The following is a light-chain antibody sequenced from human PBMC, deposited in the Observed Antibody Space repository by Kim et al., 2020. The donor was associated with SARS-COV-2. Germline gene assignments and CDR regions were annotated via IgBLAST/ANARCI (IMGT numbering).Light chain of an antibody. CDR2: GAS. Sequence: EIVMTQSPATLSVSPGERATLSCRASQSVSSDFAWYQQKPGQAPRLLIYGASPRATGIPARFSGSGSGTEFTLTIGSLQSEDFAVYYCQQYNNWPYTFGQGTKLEI. CDR3: QQYNNWPYT. CDR1: QSVSSD. V-gene: IGKV3-15*01. J-gene: IGKJ2*01.